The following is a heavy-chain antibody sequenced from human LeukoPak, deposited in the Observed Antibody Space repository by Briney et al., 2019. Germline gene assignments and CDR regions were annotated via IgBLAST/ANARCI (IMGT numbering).Heavy chain of an antibody. Sequence: ASVKVSCKASGFTFTTHDYNWVRQATGQGLEWMGWIRVYNGNTNYAQNFQGRVTMTTDTSTSTAYMELRSLRSDDTAVYYCAREGSLAFDPWGQGTLVTVSS. CDR1: GFTFTTHD. CDR3: AREGSLAFDP. J-gene: IGHJ5*02. V-gene: IGHV1-18*01. CDR2: IRVYNGNT.